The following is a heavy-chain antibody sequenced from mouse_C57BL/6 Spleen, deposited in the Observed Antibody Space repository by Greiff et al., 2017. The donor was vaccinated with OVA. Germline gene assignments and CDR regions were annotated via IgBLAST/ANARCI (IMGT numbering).Heavy chain of an antibody. J-gene: IGHJ2*01. CDR1: GYTFTDYE. Sequence: QVQLKQSGAELVRPGASVTLSCKASGYTFTDYEMHWVKQTPVHGLEWIGAIDPETGGTAYNQKFKGKAILTADKSSSTAYMELRSLTSEDSAVYYGTRSGYGSSYAYFDYWGQGTTLTVSS. D-gene: IGHD1-1*01. CDR2: IDPETGGT. CDR3: TRSGYGSSYAYFDY. V-gene: IGHV1-15*01.